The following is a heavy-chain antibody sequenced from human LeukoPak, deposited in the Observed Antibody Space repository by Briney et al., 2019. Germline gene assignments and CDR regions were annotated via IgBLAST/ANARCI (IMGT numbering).Heavy chain of an antibody. CDR3: ARGDGYNYPNDY. CDR2: IYYSGSI. Sequence: SETLSLTCTVSGASISSYYWSWIRQPPGKGLEWIGDIYYSGSIKYNPSLKSRVTMSVDTSKNQFSLKLSSVTAADTAVYYCARGDGYNYPNDYWGQGTLVTVSS. J-gene: IGHJ4*02. V-gene: IGHV4-59*12. D-gene: IGHD5-24*01. CDR1: GASISSYY.